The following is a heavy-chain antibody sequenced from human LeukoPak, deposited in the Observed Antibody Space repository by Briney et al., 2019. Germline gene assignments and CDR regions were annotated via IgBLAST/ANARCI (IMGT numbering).Heavy chain of an antibody. CDR2: ISSSSSYI. CDR3: ARGADDILTYYYYMDV. Sequence: PGGSLRLSRAASGFTFSSYSMNWVRQAPGKGLEWVSSISSSSSYIYYADSVKGRSTISRDNAKNSLYLQMNSLRAEDTAVYYCARGADDILTYYYYMDVWGKGTTVTVSS. V-gene: IGHV3-21*01. J-gene: IGHJ6*03. CDR1: GFTFSSYS. D-gene: IGHD3-9*01.